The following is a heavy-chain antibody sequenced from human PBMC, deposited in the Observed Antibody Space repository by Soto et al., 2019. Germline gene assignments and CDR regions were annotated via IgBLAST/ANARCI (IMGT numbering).Heavy chain of an antibody. CDR3: ARDQGHSSGWYGYYYGMDV. CDR2: TYYRSKWYN. D-gene: IGHD6-19*01. Sequence: QTLSLTCAISGDSVSSNSAAWNWIRQSPSRGLEWLGRTYYRSKWYNDYAVSVKSRITINPDTSKNQFSLQLNSVTPEDTAVYYCARDQGHSSGWYGYYYGMDVWGQGTTVTVSS. J-gene: IGHJ6*02. V-gene: IGHV6-1*01. CDR1: GDSVSSNSAA.